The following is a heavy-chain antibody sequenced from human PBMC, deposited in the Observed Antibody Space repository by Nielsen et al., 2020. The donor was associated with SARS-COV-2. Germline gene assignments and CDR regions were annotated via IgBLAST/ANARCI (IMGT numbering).Heavy chain of an antibody. D-gene: IGHD3-3*01. J-gene: IGHJ4*02. Sequence: VRQMPGKGLEWMGIIYPGDSDTRYSPSFQGQVTISADKSISTAYLQWSSLKASDTAMYYCATNRYYDFWSGYREYYFDYWGQGTLVIVS. V-gene: IGHV5-51*01. CDR2: IYPGDSDT. CDR3: ATNRYYDFWSGYREYYFDY.